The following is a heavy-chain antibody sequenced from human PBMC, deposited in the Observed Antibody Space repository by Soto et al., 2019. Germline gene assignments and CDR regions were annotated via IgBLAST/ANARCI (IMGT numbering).Heavy chain of an antibody. CDR1: GGSISSSSYY. D-gene: IGHD1-1*01. CDR2: ISYGGST. CDR3: ARHRRETGTYAQPLDY. V-gene: IGHV4-39*01. J-gene: IGHJ4*02. Sequence: QLQLQESGPGLVKPSETLSLTCTVSGGSISSSSYYWGWVRQPPGKGLEWSWAISYGGSTYHNPSLSSRVTISVDTSKSQFSLDLTSVTAADTAVYYCARHRRETGTYAQPLDYWGQGTLVTVSS.